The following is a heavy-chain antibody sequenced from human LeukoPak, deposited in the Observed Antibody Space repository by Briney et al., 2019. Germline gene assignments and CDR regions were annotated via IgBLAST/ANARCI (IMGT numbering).Heavy chain of an antibody. CDR1: GYSFTSYW. D-gene: IGHD2-15*01. V-gene: IGHV5-51*01. Sequence: GDSLKISCKGSGYSFTSYWIGWVRQMPGKGLEWMGIIYPGDSDTRYSPSFQGQVTISADKSTSTAYLQWSSLKASDTAMYYCARVPYCSGGSCLDNWFDPWGQGTLVTVSS. CDR2: IYPGDSDT. J-gene: IGHJ5*02. CDR3: ARVPYCSGGSCLDNWFDP.